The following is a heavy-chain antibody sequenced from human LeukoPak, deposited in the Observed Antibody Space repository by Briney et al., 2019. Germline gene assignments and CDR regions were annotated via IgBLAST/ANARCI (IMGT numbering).Heavy chain of an antibody. CDR1: GFTFSSYS. V-gene: IGHV3-21*01. J-gene: IGHJ6*02. Sequence: PGGSLRLSCAASGFTFSSYSMNWVRQAPGKGLEWVSSISSSSSYIYYADSVKGRFTISRDNAKNSLYLQMNSLRAEDTAVYYCARGKDYYDSSGYYYSLNGMDVWGQGTTVTVSS. CDR2: ISSSSSYI. CDR3: ARGKDYYDSSGYYYSLNGMDV. D-gene: IGHD3-22*01.